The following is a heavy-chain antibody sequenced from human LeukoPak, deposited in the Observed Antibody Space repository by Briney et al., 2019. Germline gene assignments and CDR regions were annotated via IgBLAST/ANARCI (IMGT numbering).Heavy chain of an antibody. CDR2: IYYSGST. J-gene: IGHJ5*02. D-gene: IGHD3-16*01. V-gene: IGHV4-39*01. CDR3: ARLSEPHVHP. Sequence: SETLSLTCTVSGGSISSSSYYWGWIRQPPGKGLEWIGSIYYSGSTYYNPSLKSRVTMSVDTSKNQFSLKLSSVTAADTAVYYCARLSEPHVHPWGQGTLVTVSS. CDR1: GGSISSSSYY.